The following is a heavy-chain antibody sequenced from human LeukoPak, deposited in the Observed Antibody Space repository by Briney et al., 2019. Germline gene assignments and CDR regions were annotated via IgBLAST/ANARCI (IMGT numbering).Heavy chain of an antibody. J-gene: IGHJ6*03. CDR3: ARAESTSAYYHYYMDV. V-gene: IGHV3-43D*03. CDR1: GFTFEDFA. D-gene: IGHD3-10*01. CDR2: ISWGAPST. Sequence: PGGALRLSCVPSGFTFEDFALHWVRQAPGKGVEWVSLISWGAPSTYYADSVKGRFTVSRDDSKNSLYLQMDSLGPEDTALYYCARAESTSAYYHYYMDVWGNGTPVTVSS.